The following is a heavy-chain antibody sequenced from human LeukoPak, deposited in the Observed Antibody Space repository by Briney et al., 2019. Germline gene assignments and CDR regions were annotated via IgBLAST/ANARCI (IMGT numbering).Heavy chain of an antibody. J-gene: IGHJ4*02. Sequence: PGASLRLSCAASGFTFSNYAMSWVRQAPGKGLEWVSAVSGRDTSTYYTDSVKSRFTISRDNSKNTLYLQVNSLSAEDTAIYYCAKWGDYDVLTGYYDSDYWGQGTLVTVSS. D-gene: IGHD3-9*01. V-gene: IGHV3-23*01. CDR2: VSGRDTST. CDR1: GFTFSNYA. CDR3: AKWGDYDVLTGYYDSDY.